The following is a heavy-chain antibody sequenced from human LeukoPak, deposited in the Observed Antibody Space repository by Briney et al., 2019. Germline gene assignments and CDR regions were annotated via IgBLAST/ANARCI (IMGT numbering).Heavy chain of an antibody. J-gene: IGHJ3*02. V-gene: IGHV3-30*18. CDR2: ISYDGSNK. D-gene: IGHD6-19*01. CDR3: AKADVAVTYAFDI. CDR1: GFTFSSYG. Sequence: GGSLRLSCAASGFTFSSYGMHWVRQAPGKGLEWVAVISYDGSNKYYADSVKGRFTISRDNSKNTLYLQMNSLRAEDTAVYYCAKADVAVTYAFDIWGQGTMVTVSS.